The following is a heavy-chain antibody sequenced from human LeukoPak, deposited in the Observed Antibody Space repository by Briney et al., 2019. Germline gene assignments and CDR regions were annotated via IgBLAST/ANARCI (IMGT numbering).Heavy chain of an antibody. J-gene: IGHJ4*02. CDR1: RFTFSTYG. Sequence: GGSLRLSCAASRFTFSTYGMHWVRQAPGKGLEWVAFIRYDGNNKYYADSVKGRFTISRDNSKNTLYLQMNSLRAEDTAVYYCAKDLAVRGVIIRPFDYWGQGTLVTVSS. CDR3: AKDLAVRGVIIRPFDY. V-gene: IGHV3-30*02. D-gene: IGHD3-10*01. CDR2: IRYDGNNK.